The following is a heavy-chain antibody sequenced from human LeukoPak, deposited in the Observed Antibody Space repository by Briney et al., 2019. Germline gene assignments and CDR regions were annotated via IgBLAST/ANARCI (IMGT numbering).Heavy chain of an antibody. CDR1: GGSISSYY. J-gene: IGHJ6*03. CDR2: IHYSGST. Sequence: SETLSLTCTVSGGSISSYYWSWIRQPPGKGLEWIGYIHYSGSTNYNPSLKSRVTISVDTSKNQFSLKLSSVTAADTAVYYCARVKAGYMDVWGKGTTVTVSS. V-gene: IGHV4-59*12. CDR3: ARVKAGYMDV.